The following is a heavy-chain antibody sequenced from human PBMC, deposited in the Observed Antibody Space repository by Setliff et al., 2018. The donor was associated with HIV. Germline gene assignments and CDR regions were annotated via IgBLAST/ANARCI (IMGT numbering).Heavy chain of an antibody. CDR2: IIPIFGTT. D-gene: IGHD5-12*01. Sequence: SVKVSCKASGGTFSSYPISWVRQAPGQGLEWMGGIIPIFGTTHYAQKFQGRVTMTTDRSTSTAYMELRSLRSDDTAVYYCARDVGRDGYCFDHWGQGTLVTVSS. CDR1: GGTFSSYP. V-gene: IGHV1-69*05. CDR3: ARDVGRDGYCFDH. J-gene: IGHJ4*02.